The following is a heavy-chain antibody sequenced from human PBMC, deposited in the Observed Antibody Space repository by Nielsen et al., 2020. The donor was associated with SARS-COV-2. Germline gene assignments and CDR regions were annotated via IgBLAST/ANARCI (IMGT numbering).Heavy chain of an antibody. CDR1: GYRFINNW. Sequence: KVSCKGSGYRFINNWIGWVRQMPGKGLEWMGIIYPGDSETRYSLSFQGQVTISADKSNSTAYLQWSSLKASDTAMYYCARFLGYCTGGSCATDFYYYAMDVWGQGTTVTISS. CDR3: ARFLGYCTGGSCATDFYYYAMDV. V-gene: IGHV5-51*01. D-gene: IGHD2-15*01. J-gene: IGHJ6*02. CDR2: IYPGDSET.